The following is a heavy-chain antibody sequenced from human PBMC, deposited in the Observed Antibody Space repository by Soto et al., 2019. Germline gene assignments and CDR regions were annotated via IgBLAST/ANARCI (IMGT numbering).Heavy chain of an antibody. CDR3: AREGGPYGDSPFDY. J-gene: IGHJ4*02. CDR1: GFTFSSYG. Sequence: QVQLVESGGGVVQPGRSLRLSCAASGFTFSSYGMHWVRQAPGKGLEWVAVIWYDGSNKYYADSVKGRFTISRDNSKNTLYLQMNSLRAEDTAVYYCAREGGPYGDSPFDYWGQGTLVTVSS. V-gene: IGHV3-33*01. D-gene: IGHD4-17*01. CDR2: IWYDGSNK.